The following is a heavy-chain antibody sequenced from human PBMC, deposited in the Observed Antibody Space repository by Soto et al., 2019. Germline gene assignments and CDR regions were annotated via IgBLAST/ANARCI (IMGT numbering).Heavy chain of an antibody. CDR2: IDPSDSYT. Sequence: GESLKISCKGSGYSFTSYWISWVRQMPGKGLEWMGRIDPSDSYTNYSPSFQGHVTISADKSISTAYLQWSSLKASDTAMYYCARISSRSNYYYYGMDVWGRGTTVTVSS. V-gene: IGHV5-10-1*01. D-gene: IGHD6-13*01. J-gene: IGHJ6*02. CDR1: GYSFTSYW. CDR3: ARISSRSNYYYYGMDV.